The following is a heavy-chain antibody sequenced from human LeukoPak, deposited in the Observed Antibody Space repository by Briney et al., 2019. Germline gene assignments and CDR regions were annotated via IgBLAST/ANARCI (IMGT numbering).Heavy chain of an antibody. D-gene: IGHD1-26*01. CDR2: ISGNGGDI. V-gene: IGHV3-11*01. CDR3: ARDIRAVGVTLYFDY. J-gene: IGHJ4*02. CDR1: GFTFSYYY. Sequence: SGGSLRLSCAASGFTFSYYYMSWIRQTPGKGLECLSYISGNGGDIHYADSVKGRFTISRDNAKNSLYLQMNSLRAEDTAMYSCARDIRAVGVTLYFDYWGQGNLVTVSS.